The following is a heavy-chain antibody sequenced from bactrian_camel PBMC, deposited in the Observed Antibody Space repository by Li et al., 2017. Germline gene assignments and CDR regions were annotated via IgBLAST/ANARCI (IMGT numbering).Heavy chain of an antibody. J-gene: IGHJ4*01. Sequence: DVQLVESGGGSVQPGGSLTLSCDASGYTYSSNCMGWFRQAPGKEREAVAAHYTGTATTYVADAVKGRFTISHDKASNTVYPQMDNLQPEDTAMYQCMAERFSGLNVFMEYGGSWRGPGTQVTVS. CDR2: HYTGTATT. V-gene: IGHV3S40*01. CDR1: GYTYSSNC. CDR3: MAERFSGLNVFMEYGGSW. D-gene: IGHD6*01.